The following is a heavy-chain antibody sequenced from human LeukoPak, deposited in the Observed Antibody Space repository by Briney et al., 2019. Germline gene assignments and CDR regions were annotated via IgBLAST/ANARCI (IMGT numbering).Heavy chain of an antibody. CDR1: GLTVSSNY. CDR2: IYTGGGT. CDR3: ARSRGTYYGVDV. Sequence: GGSLRLSCAASGLTVSSNYMSWVRQAPGKGLEWVSVIYTGGGTYYADSVKGRFTISRDNSKNTQYLQMNSLRVEDTAVYYCARSRGTYYGVDVWGQGTTVTVSS. J-gene: IGHJ6*02. V-gene: IGHV3-66*01.